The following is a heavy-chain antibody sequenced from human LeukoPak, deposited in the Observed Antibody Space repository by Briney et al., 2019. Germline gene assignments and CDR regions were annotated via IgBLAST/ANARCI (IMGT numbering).Heavy chain of an antibody. Sequence: SETLSLTCAVSGYSISSGYYWGWIRQPPGKGLEWIGSIYHSGSTYYNPSLKSRVTISVDTSKNQFSLKLSSVTAADTAVYYCACLAGPVALYYFDYWGQGTLVTVSS. D-gene: IGHD5/OR15-5a*01. J-gene: IGHJ4*02. CDR3: ACLAGPVALYYFDY. V-gene: IGHV4-38-2*01. CDR2: IYHSGST. CDR1: GYSISSGYY.